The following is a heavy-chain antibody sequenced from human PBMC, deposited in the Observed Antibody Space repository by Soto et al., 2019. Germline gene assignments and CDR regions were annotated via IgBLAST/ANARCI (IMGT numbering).Heavy chain of an antibody. V-gene: IGHV3-30*19. CDR1: GFMFKSFV. D-gene: IGHD3-16*01. CDR3: ARWGTRGGLDL. CDR2: TSYDGNTK. J-gene: IGHJ5*02. Sequence: QVQLVESGGGVVQPGTSLRLSCAASGFMFKSFVMHWVRQVPGKGLQWVALTSYDGNTKYYGGSVQGRFTVSRDNSKNTLDLQMDSLRLEDTALYYCARWGTRGGLDLWGQGTLVSVSS.